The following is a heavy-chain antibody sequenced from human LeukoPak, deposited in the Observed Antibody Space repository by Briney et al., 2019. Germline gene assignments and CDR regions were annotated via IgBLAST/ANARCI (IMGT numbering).Heavy chain of an antibody. J-gene: IGHJ5*01. D-gene: IGHD4-23*01. V-gene: IGHV4-59*01. Sequence: SEALSLTCTVSGGSLSNFYWTWIRQSPGKGLEWIGYMSYSGTTKYSPSLKSRVTISLDTSKNQFSLKLNSVTAADTAVYYCAINHGGWFDSWGQGTLVTVSS. CDR1: GGSLSNFY. CDR2: MSYSGTT. CDR3: AINHGGWFDS.